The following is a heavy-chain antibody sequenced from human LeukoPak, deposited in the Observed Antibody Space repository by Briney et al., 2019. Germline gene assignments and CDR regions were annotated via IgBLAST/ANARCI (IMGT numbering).Heavy chain of an antibody. J-gene: IGHJ4*02. V-gene: IGHV3-53*04. D-gene: IGHD2-15*01. CDR1: GFTVSSNY. CDR3: ARGLLGYYFDY. Sequence: GGSLRLSCAASGFTVSSNYMSWVRQAPGKGLEWVSVIYSGGSTYYADSVKGRLTISRHNSKNTLYLQMNSLRAEDTAVYYCARGLLGYYFDYWGQGTLVTVSS. CDR2: IYSGGST.